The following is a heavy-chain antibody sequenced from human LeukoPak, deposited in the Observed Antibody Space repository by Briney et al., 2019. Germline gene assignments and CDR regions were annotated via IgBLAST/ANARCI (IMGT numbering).Heavy chain of an antibody. D-gene: IGHD3-16*01. Sequence: TSETLSLTCTVSGGSISSYYWSWIRQPAGKGLEWIGRIYTSGSTNYNPSLKSRLTISVDTSKNQFSLRLSSVTAADTAVYYCASSRVGDFDYWGQGTLVTVSS. CDR3: ASSRVGDFDY. CDR1: GGSISSYY. J-gene: IGHJ4*02. V-gene: IGHV4-4*07. CDR2: IYTSGST.